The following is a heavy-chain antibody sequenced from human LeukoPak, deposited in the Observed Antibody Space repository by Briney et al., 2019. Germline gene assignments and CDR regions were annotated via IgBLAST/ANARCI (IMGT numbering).Heavy chain of an antibody. Sequence: PSETLSLTCTVSGDSISTYYWSWIRQPPGKGLEWIGYIYYSGSTNYDPSLKSRVTISVDTSKNQFSLKLSSVTAADTAVYYCAGLNSWFDPWGQGTLVTVSS. CDR1: GDSISTYY. V-gene: IGHV4-59*01. CDR2: IYYSGST. J-gene: IGHJ5*02. CDR3: AGLNSWFDP.